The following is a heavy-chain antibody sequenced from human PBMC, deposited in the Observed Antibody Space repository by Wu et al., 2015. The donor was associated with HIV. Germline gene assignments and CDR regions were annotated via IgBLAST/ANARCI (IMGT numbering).Heavy chain of an antibody. V-gene: IGHV1-46*01. CDR3: ASDPPIDGYNSGFEY. D-gene: IGHD6-19*01. Sequence: QVQLVQSGAEVRKPGASVKLSCKASGYTFTSHYLHWVRQASGQGLEWMAMINPNSDSKDYAQRFQGRVTLTRDTSTSTLYMDLSSLTSDDTAVYYCASDPPIDGYNSGFEYWGQGTLVTVSS. CDR1: GYTFTSHY. J-gene: IGHJ4*02. CDR2: INPNSDSK.